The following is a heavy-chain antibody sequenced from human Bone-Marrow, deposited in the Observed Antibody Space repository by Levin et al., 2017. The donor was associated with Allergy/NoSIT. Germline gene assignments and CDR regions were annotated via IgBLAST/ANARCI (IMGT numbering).Heavy chain of an antibody. CDR2: IYPGDSDT. CDR1: GYSFSTFW. Sequence: GGSLRLSCKAYGYSFSTFWIGWVRLMPGKGLEWMGIIYPGDSDTRYSPSFQGQVTISADESISTIYLQWSSLKASDTAMYYCARHSTTFLRGDNGFEPWGQGTPVTVSS. V-gene: IGHV5-51*01. CDR3: ARHSTTFLRGDNGFEP. D-gene: IGHD2/OR15-2a*01. J-gene: IGHJ5*02.